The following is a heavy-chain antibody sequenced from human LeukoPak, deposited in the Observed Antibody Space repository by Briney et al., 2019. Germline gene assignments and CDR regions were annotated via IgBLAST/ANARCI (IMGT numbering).Heavy chain of an antibody. CDR1: GGTFSSYA. CDR2: ISAYNGNT. Sequence: GASVKVSCKASGGTFSSYAISWVRQAPGQGLEWMGWISAYNGNTNYAQKLQGRVTMTTDTSTSTAYMELRSLRSDDTAVYYCARDRMEAYCGGDCYPFDYWGQGTLVTVSS. D-gene: IGHD2-21*02. V-gene: IGHV1-18*01. J-gene: IGHJ4*02. CDR3: ARDRMEAYCGGDCYPFDY.